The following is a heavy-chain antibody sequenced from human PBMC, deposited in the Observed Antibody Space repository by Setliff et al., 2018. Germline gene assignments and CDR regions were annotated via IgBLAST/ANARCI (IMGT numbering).Heavy chain of an antibody. V-gene: IGHV3-20*04. J-gene: IGHJ6*03. Sequence: GESLKISCVASGFAFDDYGMNWVRQGPGKRLEWVAGLYWNGGGTGYADSVKGRFTISRDNAKNSLYLQMNSLRVEDTALYYCARAGATLTTSYYYMDVWGKGTTVTSP. D-gene: IGHD4-17*01. CDR1: GFAFDDYG. CDR3: ARAGATLTTSYYYMDV. CDR2: LYWNGGGT.